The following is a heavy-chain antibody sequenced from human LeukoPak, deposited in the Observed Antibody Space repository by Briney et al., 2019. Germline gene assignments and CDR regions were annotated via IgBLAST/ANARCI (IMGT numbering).Heavy chain of an antibody. Sequence: PGRSLRLSCAASGFTFSSYGMHWVRQAPGKGLEWVAVILNDGSQEKYADSVKGRFTISRDNSKNTLFLQMNSLRAEDTALYYCAREIVGEGNFDCWGQGTLVTVSS. CDR3: AREIVGEGNFDC. V-gene: IGHV3-33*01. J-gene: IGHJ4*02. D-gene: IGHD2-15*01. CDR1: GFTFSSYG. CDR2: ILNDGSQE.